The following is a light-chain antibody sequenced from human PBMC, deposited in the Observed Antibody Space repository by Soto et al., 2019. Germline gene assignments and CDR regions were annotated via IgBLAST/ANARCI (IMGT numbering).Light chain of an antibody. V-gene: IGLV2-8*01. CDR2: EVS. J-gene: IGLJ1*01. CDR3: SSYAGSHDLGFA. CDR1: SSDVGDYTC. Sequence: QSAPTQPPPGSGSPGQSVTISCTATSSDVGDYTCVSWYQQHPGKAPKLMISEVSKRPSGVPVRFSGSKSGNTASLTVSGLQAEDEADYYRSSYAGSHDLGFAFGTGTKVTV.